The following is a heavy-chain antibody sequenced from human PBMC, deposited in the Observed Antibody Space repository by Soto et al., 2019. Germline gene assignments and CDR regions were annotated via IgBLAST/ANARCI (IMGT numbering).Heavy chain of an antibody. CDR3: AKDLGRVLRYFDWSPGGAFDI. D-gene: IGHD3-9*01. CDR2: ISYDGSNK. CDR1: GFTFSSYG. J-gene: IGHJ3*02. Sequence: GGSLRLSCAASGFTFSSYGMHWVRQAPGKGLEWVAVISYDGSNKYYADSVKGRFTISRDNSKNTLYLQMNSLRAEDTAVYYCAKDLGRVLRYFDWSPGGAFDIWGQGTMVTVSS. V-gene: IGHV3-30*18.